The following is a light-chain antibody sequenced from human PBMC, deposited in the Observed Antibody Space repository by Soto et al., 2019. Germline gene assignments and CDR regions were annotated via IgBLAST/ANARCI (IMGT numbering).Light chain of an antibody. Sequence: VMTQSPATLSASPGDSVALSCRSSQNVSDNLAWYQQKPGQAPRLLIYDSSARASDVPVRFSGGGTGAEFTLTISNLQTEDFAVYICQQYHKRPPWTFGQGTKVDIK. CDR3: QQYHKRPPWT. V-gene: IGKV3D-15*01. CDR1: QNVSDN. J-gene: IGKJ1*01. CDR2: DSS.